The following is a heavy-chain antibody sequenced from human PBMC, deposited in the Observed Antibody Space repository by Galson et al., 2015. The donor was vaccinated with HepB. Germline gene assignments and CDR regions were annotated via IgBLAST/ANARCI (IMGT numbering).Heavy chain of an antibody. CDR3: ARDPLTGATWPSTLFDY. CDR1: GGTFSSYA. V-gene: IGHV1-69*04. D-gene: IGHD7-27*01. Sequence: SVKVSCKASGGTFSSYAISWVRQAPGQGLEWMGRIIPILGIANYAQKFQGRVTITADKSTSTAYMELSSLRSEDTAVYYCARDPLTGATWPSTLFDYWGQGTLVTVSS. J-gene: IGHJ4*02. CDR2: IIPILGIA.